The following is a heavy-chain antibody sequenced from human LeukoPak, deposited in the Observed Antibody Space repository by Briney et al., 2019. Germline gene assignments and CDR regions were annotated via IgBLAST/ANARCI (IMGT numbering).Heavy chain of an antibody. V-gene: IGHV1-69*05. J-gene: IGHJ3*02. CDR1: GGTFISYA. CDR3: ARGPPPYYYDSSGYYRGAFDI. CDR2: IIPIFGTA. D-gene: IGHD3-22*01. Sequence: SVKVSCKASGGTFISYAISWVRQAPGQGLEWMGRIIPIFGTANYAQKFQGRVTITTDESTSTAYMELSSLRSEDTAVYYCARGPPPYYYDSSGYYRGAFDIWGQGTMVTVSS.